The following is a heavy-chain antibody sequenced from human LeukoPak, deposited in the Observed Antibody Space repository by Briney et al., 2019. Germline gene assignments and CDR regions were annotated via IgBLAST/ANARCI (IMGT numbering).Heavy chain of an antibody. J-gene: IGHJ5*02. D-gene: IGHD2-15*01. Sequence: ASVKVSCKASGYTFTSYGISWVRQAPGQGLEWMGWISAYNGNTNYAQKLQGRVTMTTDTSTSTAYMELRSLRSDDTAVYYCARVGGSYCSGGSCYLNWFDPWGQGTLVTVSS. CDR2: ISAYNGNT. CDR1: GYTFTSYG. V-gene: IGHV1-18*01. CDR3: ARVGGSYCSGGSCYLNWFDP.